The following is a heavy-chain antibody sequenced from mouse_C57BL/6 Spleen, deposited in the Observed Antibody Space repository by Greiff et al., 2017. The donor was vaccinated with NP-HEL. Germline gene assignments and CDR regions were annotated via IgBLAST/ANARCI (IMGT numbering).Heavy chain of an antibody. V-gene: IGHV1-26*01. Sequence: EVQLQQSGPELVKPGASVKISCKASGYTFTDYYMNWVKQSHGKSLEWIGDINPNNGGTSYNQKFKGKATLTVDKSSSTAYMELRSLTSEDSAVYYCARFGDYGPPYWGQGTLVTVSA. CDR1: GYTFTDYY. J-gene: IGHJ3*01. CDR3: ARFGDYGPPY. D-gene: IGHD2-4*01. CDR2: INPNNGGT.